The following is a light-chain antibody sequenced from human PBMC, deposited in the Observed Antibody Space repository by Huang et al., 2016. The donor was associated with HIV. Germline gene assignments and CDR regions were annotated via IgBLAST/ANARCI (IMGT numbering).Light chain of an antibody. J-gene: IGKJ1*01. V-gene: IGKV1-NL1*01. CDR2: AAS. Sequence: DIQMTQSPSSLSASVGDRVTITCRASQGISNSLAWYQQKPGKAPKLLLYAASRLESGVPSRFSGSGAGTDYTLTISSLQPEDVATYYCQQYYTIRAFGQGTKVEIK. CDR3: QQYYTIRA. CDR1: QGISNS.